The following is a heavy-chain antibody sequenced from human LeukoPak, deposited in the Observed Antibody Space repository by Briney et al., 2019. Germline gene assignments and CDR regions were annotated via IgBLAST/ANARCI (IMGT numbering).Heavy chain of an antibody. Sequence: GGSLRLSCAASGFSFRLYWMSWVRQAPGKGLEWVSSISSSSSYIYYADSVKGRFTISRDNAKNSLYLQMNSLRAEDTAVYYCARDGYSSGWGYYYYYMDVWGKGTTVTVSS. V-gene: IGHV3-21*01. CDR2: ISSSSSYI. D-gene: IGHD6-19*01. CDR3: ARDGYSSGWGYYYYYMDV. J-gene: IGHJ6*03. CDR1: GFSFRLYW.